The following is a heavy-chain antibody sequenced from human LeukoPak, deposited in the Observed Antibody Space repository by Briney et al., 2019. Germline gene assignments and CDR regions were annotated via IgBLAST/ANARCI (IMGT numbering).Heavy chain of an antibody. D-gene: IGHD3-10*01. Sequence: PGGSLRLSCAASGFPFCSYSMNWVRQAPGKGLEWVSYIRSSSSTMYYADSVKGRFTISRDNAKNSLYLQMNSLRAEDTAMYYCARADYYGSGNYYTSDYWGQGTLVTVSS. CDR1: GFPFCSYS. CDR2: IRSSSSTM. CDR3: ARADYYGSGNYYTSDY. V-gene: IGHV3-48*01. J-gene: IGHJ4*02.